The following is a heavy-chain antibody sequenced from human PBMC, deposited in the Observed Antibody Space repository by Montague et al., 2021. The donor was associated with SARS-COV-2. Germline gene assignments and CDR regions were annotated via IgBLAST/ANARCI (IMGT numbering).Heavy chain of an antibody. CDR3: AMRGGALDAFDI. CDR1: GGSIRTSSYY. D-gene: IGHD4-17*01. J-gene: IGHJ3*02. Sequence: SETLSLTCTVSGGSIRTSSYYWGWIRQPPGKGLDWIGSIYYSRSTYYNPSLKSRVTISVDTSKNQSSLKLSSVTAADTAVYYCAMRGGALDAFDIWGQGTMVIVSS. V-gene: IGHV4-39*01. CDR2: IYYSRST.